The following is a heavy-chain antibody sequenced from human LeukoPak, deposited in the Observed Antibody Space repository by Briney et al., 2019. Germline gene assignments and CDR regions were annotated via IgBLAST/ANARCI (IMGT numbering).Heavy chain of an antibody. V-gene: IGHV1-2*02. CDR3: ARHDYSSSSDDF. CDR2: INPNSGGT. CDR1: GYTFTGYY. Sequence: ASVKVSCKASGYTFTGYYMHWVRQAPGQGLEWMGWINPNSGGTNYAQKFQGRVTMTRDTSISTAYMELSRLRSDDTAVYYCARHDYSSSSDDFWGQGTRVSVSS. J-gene: IGHJ4*02. D-gene: IGHD6-6*01.